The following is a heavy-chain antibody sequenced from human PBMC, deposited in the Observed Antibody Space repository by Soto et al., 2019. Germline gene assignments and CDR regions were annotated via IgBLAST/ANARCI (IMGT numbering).Heavy chain of an antibody. J-gene: IGHJ4*02. CDR2: IYYSGST. V-gene: IGHV4-39*01. Sequence: QLQLQESGPGLVKPSETLSLTCTVSGGSISSYYWGWIRRPPGKGLEWIGSIYYSGSTYYNPSLKSRVNISVGTSKNQFSPKLGSVAAADTGVYFCARRWGYPFDYWGQGTLVTVSS. D-gene: IGHD5-12*01. CDR1: GGSISSYY. CDR3: ARRWGYPFDY.